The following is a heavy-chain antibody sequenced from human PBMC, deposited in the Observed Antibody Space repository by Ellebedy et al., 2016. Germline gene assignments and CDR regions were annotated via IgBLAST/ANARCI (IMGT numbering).Heavy chain of an antibody. Sequence: SETLSLTCAVYGGSFSGYYWSWIRQPPGKGLEWIGEINHSGSTNYNPSLKSRVTISVDTSKNQFSLKLSSVTAADTALYYCVRSGEFLDFAVTEVVTRWFDPWGQGILVTVSS. CDR3: VRSGEFLDFAVTEVVTRWFDP. J-gene: IGHJ5*02. D-gene: IGHD3/OR15-3a*01. V-gene: IGHV4-34*01. CDR2: INHSGST. CDR1: GGSFSGYY.